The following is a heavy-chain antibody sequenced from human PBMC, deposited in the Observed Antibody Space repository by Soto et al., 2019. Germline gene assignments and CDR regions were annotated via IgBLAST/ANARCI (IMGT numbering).Heavy chain of an antibody. V-gene: IGHV4-34*01. Sequence: SETLSLTCAVYGGSFRGYYWSWIRQPPGKGLEWIGEINHSGSTNYNPSLKSRVTISVDTSKNQFSLKLSSVTAADTAVYYCASRVYSSGWFDYWGQGTLVTVSS. CDR1: GGSFRGYY. J-gene: IGHJ4*02. CDR3: ASRVYSSGWFDY. CDR2: INHSGST. D-gene: IGHD6-19*01.